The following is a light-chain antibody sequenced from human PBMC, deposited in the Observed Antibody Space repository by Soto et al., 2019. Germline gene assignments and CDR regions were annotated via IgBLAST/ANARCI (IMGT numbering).Light chain of an antibody. CDR2: DAS. CDR3: QQYVGYSWT. Sequence: DIQMTQSPSTLSASVGDRVTIACRASQNIHSGLAWYQQKPGKAPNLLIHDASKLASGVPSRFSGSGSGAHFTFTISSLQPDDFATYYCQQYVGYSWTFGPGTKVDIK. CDR1: QNIHSG. V-gene: IGKV1-5*01. J-gene: IGKJ1*01.